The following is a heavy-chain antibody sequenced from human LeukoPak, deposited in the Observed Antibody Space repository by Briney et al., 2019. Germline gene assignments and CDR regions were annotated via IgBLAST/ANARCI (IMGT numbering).Heavy chain of an antibody. CDR3: ARRGESTNYGDYRFDS. CDR2: ISSTGRNT. V-gene: IGHV3-23*01. CDR1: GFTFSSYA. Sequence: GGSLRLSCTVSGFTFSSYAMSWVRQAPGKGLEWASAISSTGRNTYHADSVKGRFTISRDNSKNTLYLQMNSLRVEDTAVYYCARRGESTNYGDYRFDSWGQGTLVIVSS. J-gene: IGHJ4*02. D-gene: IGHD4-17*01.